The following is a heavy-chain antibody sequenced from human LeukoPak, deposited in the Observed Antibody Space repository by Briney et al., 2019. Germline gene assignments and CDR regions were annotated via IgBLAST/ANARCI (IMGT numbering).Heavy chain of an antibody. CDR1: GFTFSSYA. D-gene: IGHD1-26*01. V-gene: IGHV3-23*01. CDR2: ISGSGGST. J-gene: IGHJ4*02. CDR3: AKGNVPKWGLPSHGTYYFDY. Sequence: GGSLRLSCAASGFTFSSYAMSWVRQAPGKGLEWVSAISGSGGSTYYADSVKRRFTISRDNSKNTLYLQMNSLRAEDTAVYYCAKGNVPKWGLPSHGTYYFDYWGQGTLVTVSS.